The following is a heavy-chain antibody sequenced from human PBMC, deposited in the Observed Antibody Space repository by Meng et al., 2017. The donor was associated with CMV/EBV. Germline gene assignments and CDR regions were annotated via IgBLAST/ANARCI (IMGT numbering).Heavy chain of an antibody. CDR3: ARATYATTYSSSWYLDY. CDR1: SLSRAGYY. V-gene: IGHV4-31*02. D-gene: IGHD6-13*01. Sequence: SLSRAGYYWSWIRQHPGKGLEWIGYIYYSGSTYYNPSLKSRVTISVDTSKNQFSLKLSSVTAADTAVYYCARATYATTYSSSWYLDYWGQGTLVTVSS. J-gene: IGHJ4*02. CDR2: IYYSGST.